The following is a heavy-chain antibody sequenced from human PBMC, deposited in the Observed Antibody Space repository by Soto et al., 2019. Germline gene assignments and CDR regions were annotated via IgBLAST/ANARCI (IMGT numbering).Heavy chain of an antibody. Sequence: PSEPLSLTCTVSCGSISSYYWSWIRQPPGKGLEWIGYIYYSGSTNYNPSLKSRVTISVDTSKNQFSLKLSSVTAADTAVYYCARARSIRFLEFLTGFDLWGKGSLATV. CDR1: CGSISSYY. D-gene: IGHD3-3*01. V-gene: IGHV4-59*01. CDR3: ARARSIRFLEFLTGFDL. CDR2: IYYSGST. J-gene: IGHJ5*02.